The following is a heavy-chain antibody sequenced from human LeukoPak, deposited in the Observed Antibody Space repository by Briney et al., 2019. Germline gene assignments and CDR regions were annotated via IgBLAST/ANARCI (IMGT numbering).Heavy chain of an antibody. J-gene: IGHJ4*02. CDR2: INHSGST. CDR3: ARYVHSSSWPTFDY. V-gene: IGHV4-34*01. Sequence: PSETLSLTCAVYGGSFSGYYWSWIRQPPGKGLEWIGEINHSGSTNYNPSLESRVTISVDRSKNQFSLRLSSVTAADTAVYYCARYVHSSSWPTFDYWGQGTLVTVSS. CDR1: GGSFSGYY. D-gene: IGHD6-13*01.